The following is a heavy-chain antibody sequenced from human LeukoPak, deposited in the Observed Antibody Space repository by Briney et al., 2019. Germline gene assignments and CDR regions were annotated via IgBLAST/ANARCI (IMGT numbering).Heavy chain of an antibody. Sequence: GGPLRLSCAASGFTFSSYSMNWVRQAPGKGLEWVSYISSSSSTIYYADSVKGRFTISRDNAKNSLYLQMSSLRAEDTAVYYCARDPYGSGDGYFDYWGQGTLVTVSS. CDR3: ARDPYGSGDGYFDY. J-gene: IGHJ4*02. V-gene: IGHV3-48*01. CDR2: ISSSSSTI. D-gene: IGHD3-10*01. CDR1: GFTFSSYS.